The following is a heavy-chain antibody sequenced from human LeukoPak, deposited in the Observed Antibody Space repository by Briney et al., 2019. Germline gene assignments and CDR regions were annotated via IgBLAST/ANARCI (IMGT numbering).Heavy chain of an antibody. Sequence: GGSLRLSCAASGFTLSEFSMHWVRQAPGKGLEYVSAISYNGGRTYYADSVEGRFTISRDDSKSTLYLQMGSLRAEEMGVYYCARVGAAGVFDHWGQGTLVTVSS. J-gene: IGHJ4*02. CDR1: GFTLSEFS. CDR2: ISYNGGRT. V-gene: IGHV3-64*02. D-gene: IGHD6-13*01. CDR3: ARVGAAGVFDH.